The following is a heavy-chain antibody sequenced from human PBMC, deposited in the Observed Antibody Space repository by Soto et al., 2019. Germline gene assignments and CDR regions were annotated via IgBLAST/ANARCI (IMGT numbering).Heavy chain of an antibody. CDR3: ARGIRGYSYGLRPGNWFDP. J-gene: IGHJ5*02. CDR1: GGSISGSY. Sequence: SETLSLTCTVSGGSISGSYWSWIRQTPGKVLEWVGYIHYSGSTNYNPSLKSRVTISVDTSKNQFSLKLSSVTAADTAVYYCARGIRGYSYGLRPGNWFDPWGQGTLVTVSS. D-gene: IGHD5-18*01. V-gene: IGHV4-59*01. CDR2: IHYSGST.